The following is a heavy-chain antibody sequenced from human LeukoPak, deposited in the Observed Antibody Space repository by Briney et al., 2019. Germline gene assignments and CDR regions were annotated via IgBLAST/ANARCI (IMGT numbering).Heavy chain of an antibody. J-gene: IGHJ5*02. V-gene: IGHV6-1*01. CDR1: GDSVSSNSAA. Sequence: SQTLSLTCAISGDSVSSNSAAWNWIRQSPSRGLEWLGRTYYRSKWYNDYAVSVKSRITINSDTSKNQVSLHLNSVTPDDTAVYYCAGTSIAVLGTEEWFAPWGQGTLVTVSS. D-gene: IGHD1-1*01. CDR2: TYYRSKWYN. CDR3: AGTSIAVLGTEEWFAP.